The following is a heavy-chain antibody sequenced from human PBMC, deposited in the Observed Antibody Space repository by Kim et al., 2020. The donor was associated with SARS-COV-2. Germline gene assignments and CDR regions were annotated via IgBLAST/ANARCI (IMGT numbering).Heavy chain of an antibody. D-gene: IGHD3-16*01. V-gene: IGHV1-69*13. CDR1: GGTFSSYA. J-gene: IGHJ6*02. CDR2: IIPIFGTA. Sequence: SVKVSCKASGGTFSSYAISWVRQAPGQGLEWMGGIIPIFGTANYAQKFQGRVTITADESTSTAYMELSSLRSEDTAVYYCARESWGGGAHYYYYYGMDVWGQGTTVTVSS. CDR3: ARESWGGGAHYYYYYGMDV.